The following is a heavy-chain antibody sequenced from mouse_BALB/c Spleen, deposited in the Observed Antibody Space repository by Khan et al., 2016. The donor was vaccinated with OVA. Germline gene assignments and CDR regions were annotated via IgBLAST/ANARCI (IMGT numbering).Heavy chain of an antibody. Sequence: EVELVESGGGLVEPGGSLKLSCAASGFTFSSFFMSWVRQTPEKRLEWVATISSAATYTYYPDSVKGRFTISRENAKNTLYLQMNSLRADDTAICYCTNANYGWFAYWGQGTLVTVST. J-gene: IGHJ3*01. CDR3: TNANYGWFAY. CDR1: GFTFSSFF. D-gene: IGHD1-1*02. CDR2: ISSAATYT. V-gene: IGHV5-9-1*01.